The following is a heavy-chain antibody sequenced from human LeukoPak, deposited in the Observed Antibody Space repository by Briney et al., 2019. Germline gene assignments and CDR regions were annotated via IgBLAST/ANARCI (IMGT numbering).Heavy chain of an antibody. V-gene: IGHV3-33*08. CDR3: ARKLYGDYDFGY. J-gene: IGHJ4*02. Sequence: GGSLRLSCAASGFTFSNAWMNWVRQAPGKGLEWVAVIWYDGSNKYYADSVKGRFTFSRDNSKNTLYLQMNSLRAEDTAVYYCARKLYGDYDFGYWGQGTLVTVSS. CDR1: GFTFSNAW. D-gene: IGHD4-17*01. CDR2: IWYDGSNK.